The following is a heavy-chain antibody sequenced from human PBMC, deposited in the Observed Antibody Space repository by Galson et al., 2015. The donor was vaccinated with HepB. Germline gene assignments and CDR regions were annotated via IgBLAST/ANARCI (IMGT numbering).Heavy chain of an antibody. CDR2: ISGGGVST. V-gene: IGHV3-23*01. D-gene: IGHD4-17*01. Sequence: SLRLSCAASGFSFSTSAMSWVRQAPGKGLEWVSTISGGGVSTYYADSVKGRSTISRDNSKNTLYLQMNSLRAEDTAVYYCAKAPTVTTFGYWGQGTLIIVSS. CDR3: AKAPTVTTFGY. CDR1: GFSFSTSA. J-gene: IGHJ4*02.